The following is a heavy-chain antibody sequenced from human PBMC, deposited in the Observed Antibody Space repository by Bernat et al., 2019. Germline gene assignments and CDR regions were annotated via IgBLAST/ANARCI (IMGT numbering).Heavy chain of an antibody. CDR2: IIPILDIT. J-gene: IGHJ4*02. CDR3: ARDLVPDIVTLRTFDY. V-gene: IGHV1-69*08. CDR1: GGTFSSYT. D-gene: IGHD5-12*01. Sequence: QVQLVQSGAEVKKPGSSVKVSCKTSGGTFSSYTFSWVRQAPGQGFEWMGRIIPILDITNHAQKFLGRLTITADKSTGTLYMELSSLTSEDTALYYCARDLVPDIVTLRTFDYWGQGTQVTVSS.